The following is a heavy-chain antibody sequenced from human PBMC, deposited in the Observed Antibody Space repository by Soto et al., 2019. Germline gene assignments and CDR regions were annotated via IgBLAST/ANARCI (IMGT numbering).Heavy chain of an antibody. CDR2: INSDGSST. D-gene: IGHD4-17*01. J-gene: IGHJ4*02. CDR1: GFTFSRYW. Sequence: EVQLVESGGGLVQPGGSLRLSCAASGFTFSRYWIHWVRQAPGKGLVWVSRINSDGSSTSYADSVKGRFTVSRDNAKNTLYLQMNSLRPEDTAVYYCAVWGGADGDYALFDYWGQGTLVTVSS. CDR3: AVWGGADGDYALFDY. V-gene: IGHV3-74*01.